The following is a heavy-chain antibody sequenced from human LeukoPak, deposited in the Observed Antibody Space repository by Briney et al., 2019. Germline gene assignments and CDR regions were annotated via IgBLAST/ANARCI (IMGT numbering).Heavy chain of an antibody. CDR1: GFTFSITT. Sequence: GGSLRLSCAASGFTFSITTMHWVRQAPGKGLEWVSSISSSSSSIYYADSVKGRFTISRDNAKNSLYLQMNSLRAEDTAVYYCARASGDIVETATMGSYWGQGTLVTVSS. J-gene: IGHJ4*02. V-gene: IGHV3-21*01. CDR3: ARASGDIVETATMGSY. CDR2: ISSSSSSI. D-gene: IGHD5-18*01.